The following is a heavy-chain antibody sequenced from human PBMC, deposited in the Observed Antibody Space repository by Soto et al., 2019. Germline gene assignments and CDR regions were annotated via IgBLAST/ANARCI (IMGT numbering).Heavy chain of an antibody. CDR1: GYTFTSYG. CDR3: ARDGQGRAGDSSGYRYYYYYYGMDV. CDR2: ISAYNGNT. J-gene: IGHJ6*02. Sequence: AASVKVSCKASGYTFTSYGISWVRQAPGQGLEWMGWISAYNGNTNYAQKLQGRVTMTTDTSTSTAYMELRSLRSNDTAVYYCARDGQGRAGDSSGYRYYYYYYGMDVWGQGTTVTVSS. D-gene: IGHD3-22*01. V-gene: IGHV1-18*01.